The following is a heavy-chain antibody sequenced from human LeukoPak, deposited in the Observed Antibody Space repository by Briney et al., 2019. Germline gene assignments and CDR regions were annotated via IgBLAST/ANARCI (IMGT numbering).Heavy chain of an antibody. CDR1: GFTFSNYA. J-gene: IGHJ4*02. V-gene: IGHV4-59*01. CDR3: ARGNAN. Sequence: GSLRLSCAASGFTFSNYAMSWIRQPPGKGLEWVGYISYSGSTNYNPSLKSRVTISLDTSKNQFFLKLSSVTAADTALYYCARGNANWGQGTLVTVSS. CDR2: ISYSGST.